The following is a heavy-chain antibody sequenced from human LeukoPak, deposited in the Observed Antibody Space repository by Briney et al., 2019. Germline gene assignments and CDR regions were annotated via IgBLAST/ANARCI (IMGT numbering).Heavy chain of an antibody. CDR2: INHSGST. Sequence: SETLSLTCAVYGGSFSGYYWSWIRQPPGKGLEWIGEINHSGSTNYNPSLKSRVTISVDTSKNQFSLKLSSVTAADTAVYYCAREALYGDYLDYWGQGTLVTVSS. V-gene: IGHV4-34*01. CDR3: AREALYGDYLDY. CDR1: GGSFSGYY. J-gene: IGHJ4*02. D-gene: IGHD4-17*01.